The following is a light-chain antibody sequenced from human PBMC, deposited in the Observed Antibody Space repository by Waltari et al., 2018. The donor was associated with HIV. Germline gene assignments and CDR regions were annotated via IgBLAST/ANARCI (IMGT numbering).Light chain of an antibody. CDR2: DVT. J-gene: IGLJ2*01. CDR1: TSDVGGYDY. V-gene: IGLV2-8*01. Sequence: QSDLTQPPSASGPPGQSVTTPCNGTTSDVGGYDYVSWYQQHPGKAPKLMLYDVTKRPSGVPDRFSGSKSGSTASLTVSGLQAEDEADYYCSSYAGSNNLIFGGGTKLTVL. CDR3: SSYAGSNNLI.